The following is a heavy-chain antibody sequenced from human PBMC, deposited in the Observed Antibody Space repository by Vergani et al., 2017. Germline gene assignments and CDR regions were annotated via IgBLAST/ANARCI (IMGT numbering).Heavy chain of an antibody. CDR1: GGSFSGYY. D-gene: IGHD3-10*01. J-gene: IGHJ5*02. V-gene: IGHV4-34*01. Sequence: QVQLQQWGAGLLKPSETLSLTCAVYGGSFSGYYWSWIRQPPGKGLEWIGEINHSGSTNYNPSLKSRVTISLDTSKNQFSLKLSSVTAADTAVYYCAGGYGSGARWFDPWGQGTLVTVSS. CDR3: AGGYGSGARWFDP. CDR2: INHSGST.